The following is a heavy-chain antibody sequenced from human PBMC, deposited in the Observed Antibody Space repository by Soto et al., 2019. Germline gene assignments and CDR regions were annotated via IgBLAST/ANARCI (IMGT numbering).Heavy chain of an antibody. CDR1: GGSFSGYY. CDR2: INHSGST. CDR3: ARNLFYYDSSGY. D-gene: IGHD3-22*01. J-gene: IGHJ4*02. Sequence: SETLSLTCAVYGGSFSGYYWSWIRQPPGKGLEWIGEINHSGSTNYNPSLKSRVTISVDTSKNQFSLKLSSVTAADTAVYYCARNLFYYDSSGYWGQGTLVTVSS. V-gene: IGHV4-34*01.